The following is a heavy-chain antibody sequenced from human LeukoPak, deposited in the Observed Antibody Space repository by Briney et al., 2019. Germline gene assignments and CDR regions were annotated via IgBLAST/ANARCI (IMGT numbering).Heavy chain of an antibody. D-gene: IGHD6-19*01. CDR2: ISTSGDST. CDR1: GFTFSSQN. V-gene: IGHV3-21*01. CDR3: VKNGWLDY. J-gene: IGHJ4*02. Sequence: GGSLRLSCAASGFTFSSQNMDWARQAPGKGLEWVAYISTSGDSTKYADSVEGRFTISRDNVENSLYLLMNSLRVDDTAVYYCVKNGWLDYWGQGIVVTVSS.